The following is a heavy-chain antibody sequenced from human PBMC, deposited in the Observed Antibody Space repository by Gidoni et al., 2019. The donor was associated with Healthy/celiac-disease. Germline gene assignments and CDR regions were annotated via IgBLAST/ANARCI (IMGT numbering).Heavy chain of an antibody. CDR2: ISGSGGRT. J-gene: IGHJ4*02. CDR3: AKDEGSSWYGLDYFDY. V-gene: IGHV3-23*01. CDR1: GFTFSSYA. Sequence: EVQLLESGGGLVQPGGSLRLSCAASGFTFSSYAMSWVRQAPGKGLEWVSAISGSGGRTYYADSVKGRFTISRDNSKNTLYLQMNSLRAEDTAVYYCAKDEGSSWYGLDYFDYWGQGTLVTVSS. D-gene: IGHD6-13*01.